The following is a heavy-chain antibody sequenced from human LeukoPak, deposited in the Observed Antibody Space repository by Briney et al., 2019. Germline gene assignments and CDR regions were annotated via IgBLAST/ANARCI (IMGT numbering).Heavy chain of an antibody. V-gene: IGHV4-39*01. Sequence: PSETLSLTCTVSVGSISSSSYYGGWIRQPPGDGLEWGGRIYYSGSTYYNPSLKSRVPISVDTSKNPFSLKLSSVTAADTAVYYFARHGVLLWFGTTPYYFDYWGQGTLVTVSS. CDR1: VGSISSSSYY. J-gene: IGHJ4*02. CDR2: IYYSGST. CDR3: ARHGVLLWFGTTPYYFDY. D-gene: IGHD3-10*01.